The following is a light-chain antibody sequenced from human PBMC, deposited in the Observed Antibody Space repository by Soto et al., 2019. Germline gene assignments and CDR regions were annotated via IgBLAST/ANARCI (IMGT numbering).Light chain of an antibody. CDR3: MQGTHWPFT. Sequence: DVVLTQSPLSLPVTLGQPASISCRSSQSLLHSDGSTYLNWFQQRPGQAPRRLIYKVSNRDSGVPGRFSGSGSGTDFTLKISRVEAEDVGVYYCMQGTHWPFTFGLGTKLEIK. CDR1: QSLLHSDGSTY. J-gene: IGKJ2*01. CDR2: KVS. V-gene: IGKV2-30*02.